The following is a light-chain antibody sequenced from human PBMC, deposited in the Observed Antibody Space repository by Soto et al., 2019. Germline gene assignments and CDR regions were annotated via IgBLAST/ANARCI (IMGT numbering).Light chain of an antibody. Sequence: ESVFTQSPGTLSLSPGEGATLSCRASQSVSTNFFAWYQQKPGQAPRLLIYGASTRATDIPDRFSGSGSGTDFTLTISRLEPEDFAVYYCQQYGRTSWTFGQGTKVDIK. CDR1: QSVSTNF. CDR3: QQYGRTSWT. V-gene: IGKV3-20*01. CDR2: GAS. J-gene: IGKJ1*01.